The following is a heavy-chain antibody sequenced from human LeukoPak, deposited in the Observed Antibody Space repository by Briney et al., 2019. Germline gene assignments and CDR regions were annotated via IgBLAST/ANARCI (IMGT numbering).Heavy chain of an antibody. V-gene: IGHV1-2*02. CDR3: ARDLLKPNLRLDY. Sequence: ASVKVSCKASGYSFTGYYMHWVRQAPGQELEWMGWINPNSGGTNYAQKFQGRVTMTRDTPISTAYMELSRLTSDDTAVYFCARDLLKPNLRLDYWGQGTLVTVSS. J-gene: IGHJ4*02. D-gene: IGHD3-9*01. CDR1: GYSFTGYY. CDR2: INPNSGGT.